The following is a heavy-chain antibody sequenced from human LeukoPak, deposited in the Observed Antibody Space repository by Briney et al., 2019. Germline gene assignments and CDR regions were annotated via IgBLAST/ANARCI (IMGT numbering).Heavy chain of an antibody. CDR3: ARPFPYPSYNYMDV. CDR1: GFTVSSNY. V-gene: IGHV3-66*04. D-gene: IGHD2/OR15-2a*01. J-gene: IGHJ6*03. Sequence: GGSLRLSCAASGFTVSSNYMSWVRQAPGKGLEWVSVIYSGGSTYYADSVKGRFTISRDNSKNTLYLQMNSLRAEDTAVYYCARPFPYPSYNYMDVWGKGTTVTISS. CDR2: IYSGGST.